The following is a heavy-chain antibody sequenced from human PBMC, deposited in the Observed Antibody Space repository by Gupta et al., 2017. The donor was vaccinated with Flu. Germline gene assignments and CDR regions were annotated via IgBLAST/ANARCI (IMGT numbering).Heavy chain of an antibody. CDR3: VHCVTENSCFRGYVDW. J-gene: IGHJ4*02. D-gene: IGHD2-2*01. Sequence: QVTLKESGPTLVKPTQTLTLTCTFSGFSLSTSKVGVGWIRQPPGKALEWLALIYWGADKRYSPSLKSRVTITKDTSKNQVVLTLTDMDPVDTATYYCVHCVTENSCFRGYVDWWGQGTLVTVSS. CDR1: GFSLSTSKVG. CDR2: IYWGADK. V-gene: IGHV2-5*02.